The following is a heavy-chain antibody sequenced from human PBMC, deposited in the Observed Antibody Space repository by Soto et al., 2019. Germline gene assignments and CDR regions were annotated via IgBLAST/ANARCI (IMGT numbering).Heavy chain of an antibody. J-gene: IGHJ4*02. V-gene: IGHV3-74*01. CDR3: ARGNSKDY. CDR1: GFTFSSYS. Sequence: PGGSLRLSCAASGFTFSSYSMNWVRQAPGKGLVWVSCISSSGSSTCYADSVKGRFTISRDNAKNTLYLQMNSLRAEDTAVYYCARGNSKDYWGQGTLVTVSS. CDR2: ISSSGSST. D-gene: IGHD4-4*01.